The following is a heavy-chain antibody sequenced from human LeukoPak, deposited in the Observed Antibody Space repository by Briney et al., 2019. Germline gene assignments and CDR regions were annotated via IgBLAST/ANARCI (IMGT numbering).Heavy chain of an antibody. D-gene: IGHD1-26*01. V-gene: IGHV3-48*01. CDR1: GFTFSSYA. CDR3: ARVVGASYFDY. Sequence: GGSLRLSCAASGFTFSSYAMSWVRQAPGKGLEWVSYISSSSSTIYYADSVKGRFTISRDNAKNSLYLQMNSLRAEDTAVYYCARVVGASYFDYWGQGTLVTVSS. J-gene: IGHJ4*02. CDR2: ISSSSSTI.